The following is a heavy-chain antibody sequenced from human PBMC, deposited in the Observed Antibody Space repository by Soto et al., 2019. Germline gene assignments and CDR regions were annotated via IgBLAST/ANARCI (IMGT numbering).Heavy chain of an antibody. J-gene: IGHJ4*02. CDR1: GFAFSSYA. Sequence: GGSLRLAWAACGFAFSSYAMTWVRQAPGKGLEWVSGISGSGGTTYYADSVKGRFTISRDNSKNTLYLQMNSLRAEDTAVYYCATSPGYCSSTRCYDVGTFDYWGQGT. CDR3: ATSPGYCSSTRCYDVGTFDY. CDR2: ISGSGGTT. V-gene: IGHV3-23*01. D-gene: IGHD2-2*01.